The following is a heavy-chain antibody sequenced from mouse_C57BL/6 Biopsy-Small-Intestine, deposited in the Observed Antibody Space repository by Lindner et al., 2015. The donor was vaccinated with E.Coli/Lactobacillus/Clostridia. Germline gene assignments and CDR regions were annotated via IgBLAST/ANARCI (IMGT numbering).Heavy chain of an antibody. CDR1: GYVFSSFW. V-gene: IGHV1-82*01. D-gene: IGHD2-5*01. Sequence: VQLQESGPELVKPGASVKISCKASGYVFSSFWMNWVKQRPGKGLEWIGRIYPGDGDTNYNGEFKGKATLTADKSSSTAYMQLSSLTSEDSAVYFCARSGYSNYRGTYAMDYWGQGTSVTVSS. CDR3: ARSGYSNYRGTYAMDY. CDR2: IYPGDGDT. J-gene: IGHJ4*01.